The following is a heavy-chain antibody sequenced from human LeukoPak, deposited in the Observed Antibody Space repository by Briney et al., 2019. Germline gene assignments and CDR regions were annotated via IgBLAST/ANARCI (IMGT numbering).Heavy chain of an antibody. CDR3: ASLSLAHTVAGGGLDY. CDR1: GFTFSSYA. Sequence: GGSLRLSCAASGFTFSSYAMHWVRQAPGKGLEWVAVISYDGSNKYYADSVKGRFTISRDNSKNTLYLQMNSLRAEDTAVYYCASLSLAHTVAGGGLDYWGQGTLVTVSS. CDR2: ISYDGSNK. V-gene: IGHV3-30-3*01. D-gene: IGHD4-23*01. J-gene: IGHJ4*02.